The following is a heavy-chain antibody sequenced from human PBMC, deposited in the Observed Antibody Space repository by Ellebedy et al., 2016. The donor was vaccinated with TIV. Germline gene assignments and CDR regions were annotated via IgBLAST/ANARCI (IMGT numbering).Heavy chain of an antibody. CDR3: ARLPYDTSGYIDY. D-gene: IGHD3-22*01. V-gene: IGHV5-10-1*01. CDR2: MDPSDSYT. J-gene: IGHJ4*02. Sequence: GGSLRLXXKGSGYTFSNYWISWVRLMPGKGLEWVGHMDPSDSYTIYSPSFEGHVTTSTDKSISTAYLQWSSLKASDSAMYYCARLPYDTSGYIDYWGQGTLVTVSS. CDR1: GYTFSNYW.